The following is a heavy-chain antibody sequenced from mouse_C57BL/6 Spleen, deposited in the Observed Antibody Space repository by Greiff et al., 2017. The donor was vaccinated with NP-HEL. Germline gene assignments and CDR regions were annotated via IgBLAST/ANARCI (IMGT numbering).Heavy chain of an antibody. CDR1: GYSFTGYY. V-gene: IGHV1-42*01. CDR3: ARGDYGYFDY. J-gene: IGHJ2*01. Sequence: VQLQQSGPELVKPGASVKISCKASGYSFTGYYMNWVKQSPEKSLEWIGEINPSTGGTTYNQKFKAKATLTVDKSSSTACMQLKSLTSEDSAVYYCARGDYGYFDYWGQGTTLTVSS. D-gene: IGHD2-4*01. CDR2: INPSTGGT.